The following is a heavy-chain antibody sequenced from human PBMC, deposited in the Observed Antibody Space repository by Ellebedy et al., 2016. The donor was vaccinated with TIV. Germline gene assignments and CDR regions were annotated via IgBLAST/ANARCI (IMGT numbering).Heavy chain of an antibody. CDR1: GFTFSSYW. V-gene: IGHV3-7*01. D-gene: IGHD3-3*01. CDR3: ASGDDFWSGYLFDY. Sequence: GESLKISXAASGFTFSSYWMSWVRQAPGKGLEWVANIKQDGSEKYYVDSVKGRFTISRDNAKNSLYLQMNSLRAEDTAVYYCASGDDFWSGYLFDYWGQGTLVTVSS. J-gene: IGHJ4*02. CDR2: IKQDGSEK.